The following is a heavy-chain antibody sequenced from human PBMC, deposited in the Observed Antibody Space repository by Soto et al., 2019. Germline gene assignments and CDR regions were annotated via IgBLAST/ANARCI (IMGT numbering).Heavy chain of an antibody. CDR2: IIPIFGTA. Sequence: SVKVSCKASGGTFSSYAISWVRQAPGQGLEWMGEIIPIFGTANYAQKFQGRVTITADKSTSTAYMELSSLRSEDTAVYYCARDYYDSSGYRDYYGMDVWGQGTTVTVSS. J-gene: IGHJ6*02. D-gene: IGHD3-22*01. V-gene: IGHV1-69*06. CDR1: GGTFSSYA. CDR3: ARDYYDSSGYRDYYGMDV.